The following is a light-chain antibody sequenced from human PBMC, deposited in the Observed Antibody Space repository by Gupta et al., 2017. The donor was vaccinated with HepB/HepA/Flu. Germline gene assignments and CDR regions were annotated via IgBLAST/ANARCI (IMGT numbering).Light chain of an antibody. CDR2: GAS. Sequence: EILMTQSPATLSVSPGERATLACRASQSVSSNLAWYQQKPGQAPRLLIYGASTRATGISARFSGSGFGKDLTLTISSRQSEDFAGYYCQQYKKWSLFTFGGGTEVEIK. CDR1: QSVSSN. J-gene: IGKJ4*01. CDR3: QQYKKWSLFT. V-gene: IGKV3-15*01.